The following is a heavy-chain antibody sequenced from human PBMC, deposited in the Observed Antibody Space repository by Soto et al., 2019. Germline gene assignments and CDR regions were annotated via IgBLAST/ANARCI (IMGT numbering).Heavy chain of an antibody. J-gene: IGHJ4*02. D-gene: IGHD3-22*01. CDR3: ASSAIGSGSPILDY. CDR2: INAGNGNT. Sequence: ASVKVSCKASGYTFTSYAMHWVRRAPGQRLEWMGWINAGNGNTKYSQKFQGRVTITRDTSASTAYMELSSLRSEDTAVYYCASSAIGSGSPILDYWGQGTLVTVSS. CDR1: GYTFTSYA. V-gene: IGHV1-3*01.